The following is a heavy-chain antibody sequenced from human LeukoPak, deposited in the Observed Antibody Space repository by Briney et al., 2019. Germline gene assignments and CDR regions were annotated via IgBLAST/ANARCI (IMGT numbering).Heavy chain of an antibody. V-gene: IGHV3-30*04. D-gene: IGHD4/OR15-4a*01. Sequence: GGSLRLSCAASGFTFSNYAMNWVRQAPGKGLEWVAIISFDGKHSFYADSVKGRFTISRDNFRSVLFLEMSSLRVDDTAVYYCVSAKRGLTDCWGQGTLVTVSS. CDR3: VSAKRGLTDC. CDR2: ISFDGKHS. CDR1: GFTFSNYA. J-gene: IGHJ4*02.